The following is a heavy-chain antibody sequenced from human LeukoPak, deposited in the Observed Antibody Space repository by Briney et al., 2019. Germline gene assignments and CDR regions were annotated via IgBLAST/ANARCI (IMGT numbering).Heavy chain of an antibody. D-gene: IGHD6-19*01. CDR3: ARERVAGTSY. CDR1: GGSFSGYY. V-gene: IGHV4-34*01. Sequence: PSETLSLTCAVYGGSFSGYYWSGIRQPPGKGLEWIGEINHSGSTNYNPSLKSRVTISVDTSKNQFSLKLSSVTAADTAVYYCARERVAGTSYWGQGTLVTVSS. CDR2: INHSGST. J-gene: IGHJ4*02.